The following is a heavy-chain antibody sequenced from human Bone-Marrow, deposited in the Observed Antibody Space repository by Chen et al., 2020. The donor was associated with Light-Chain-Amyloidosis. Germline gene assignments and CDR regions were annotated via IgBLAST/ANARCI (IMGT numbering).Heavy chain of an antibody. CDR2: ISGSGGST. D-gene: IGHD6-19*01. Sequence: ELQLVESGGGLVQPGGSLRISCAASGVTFSSYAMSWVRQARGKGLEGVSAISGSGGSTYYAGSVKGRFPISRNNSKNTLYLQMNSLRAEATAVCYCTTAKMAGAVAGGFDYWGQGTLVTVSS. J-gene: IGHJ4*02. CDR1: GVTFSSYA. V-gene: IGHV3-23*04. CDR3: TTAKMAGAVAGGFDY.